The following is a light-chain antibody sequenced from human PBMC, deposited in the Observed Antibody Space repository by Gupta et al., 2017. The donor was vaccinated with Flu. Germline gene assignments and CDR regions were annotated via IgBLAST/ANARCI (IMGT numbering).Light chain of an antibody. V-gene: IGLV2-14*03. J-gene: IGLJ1*01. Sequence: QSALTQPASVSGSPGQSITISCTGTSSDVGSYNYVSWYQQHPGKAPQLMISDVSNRPSGVSNRFSGSKSGNTASLNISGLQAEDEADYYCSSYSSSDTLLFGTGTKVTVL. CDR3: SSYSSSDTLL. CDR1: SSDVGSYNY. CDR2: DVS.